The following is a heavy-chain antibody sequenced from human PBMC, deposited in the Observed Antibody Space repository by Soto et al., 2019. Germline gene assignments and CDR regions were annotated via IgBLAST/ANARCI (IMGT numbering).Heavy chain of an antibody. CDR1: VDIVSSNSAA. V-gene: IGHV6-1*01. D-gene: IGHD6-19*01. CDR2: TYYRSKWYN. Sequence: PSQTLSLTCAISVDIVSSNSAAWNCIRQSPSRGIEWLGRTYYRSKWYNDYAVSVKSRITINPDTSKNQFSLQLNSVTPEDTAVYYCARGEYSSGWDNWFDPWGQGTLVTVSS. J-gene: IGHJ5*02. CDR3: ARGEYSSGWDNWFDP.